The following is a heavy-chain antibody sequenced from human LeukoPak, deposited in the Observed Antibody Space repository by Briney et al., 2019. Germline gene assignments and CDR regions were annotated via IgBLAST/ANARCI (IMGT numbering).Heavy chain of an antibody. CDR1: GYTLTELS. V-gene: IGHV1-24*01. J-gene: IGHJ4*02. CDR3: ATLAGARYYFDY. Sequence: GASVKVSCKVSGYTLTELSMHWVRQAPGKGLEWMGGFDPEDGETIYAQKFQGRVTMTEDTSTDTAYMELSSLRSEDTAVYYCATLAGARYYFDYWGQGTLATVSS. CDR2: FDPEDGET. D-gene: IGHD1-26*01.